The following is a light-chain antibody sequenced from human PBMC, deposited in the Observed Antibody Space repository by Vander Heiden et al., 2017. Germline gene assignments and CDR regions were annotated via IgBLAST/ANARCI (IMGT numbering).Light chain of an antibody. J-gene: IGLJ2*01. CDR2: DVS. Sequence: QSALTQPRPVSGSPGQSVTISCTGTSSDVVGYNYVSWYQQHPGKAPKLMIYDVSKLPSGGPDRFSGSKSGDTASLTMSGLQAEDEADYYCSSYAGSYTLEVFGGGTKLTVL. CDR3: SSYAGSYTLEV. V-gene: IGLV2-11*01. CDR1: SSDVVGYNY.